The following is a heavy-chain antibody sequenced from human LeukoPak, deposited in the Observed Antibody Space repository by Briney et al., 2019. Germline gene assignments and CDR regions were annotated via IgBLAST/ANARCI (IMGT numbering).Heavy chain of an antibody. Sequence: PGGSLRLSCAASGFTFSSYAMSWVRQAPGKGLEWVSAISGSGGSTYYADSVKGRFTISRHNSKNTLYLQMTSLRAEDTAVYYCAKPREGYYYDAHYFDYWGQGTLVTVSS. D-gene: IGHD3-22*01. V-gene: IGHV3-23*01. CDR2: ISGSGGST. CDR1: GFTFSSYA. J-gene: IGHJ4*02. CDR3: AKPREGYYYDAHYFDY.